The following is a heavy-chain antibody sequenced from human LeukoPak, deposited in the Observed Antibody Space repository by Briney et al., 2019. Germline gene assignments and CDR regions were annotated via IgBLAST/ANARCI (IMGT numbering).Heavy chain of an antibody. CDR2: ISGSGGRT. D-gene: IGHD6-13*01. CDR1: GFTLSSYA. J-gene: IGHJ4*02. Sequence: VGPLRLSCAASGFTLSSYAMSWVRQAPGKGLEWVSAISGSGGRTYYADSVKGRFTISSDNSKNTLYLQMNSLRDEDTAVYYCAKVVGGSSWYFDYWGQGTLVTVSS. V-gene: IGHV3-23*01. CDR3: AKVVGGSSWYFDY.